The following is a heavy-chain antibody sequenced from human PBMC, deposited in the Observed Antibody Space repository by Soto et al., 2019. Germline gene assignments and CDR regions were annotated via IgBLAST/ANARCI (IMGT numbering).Heavy chain of an antibody. V-gene: IGHV4-39*01. D-gene: IGHD6-13*01. J-gene: IGHJ2*01. CDR2: IYYSGST. CDR1: GGSISSSSYY. CDR3: ARQARIAAAGTSWYFDL. Sequence: QLQLQESGPGLVKPSETLSLTCTVSGGSISSSSYYWGWIRQPPGKGLEWIGSIYYSGSTYYNPSRKSRVTISVDTSRNHFSLKLSSVTAADTAVYYCARQARIAAAGTSWYFDLWGRGTLVTVSS.